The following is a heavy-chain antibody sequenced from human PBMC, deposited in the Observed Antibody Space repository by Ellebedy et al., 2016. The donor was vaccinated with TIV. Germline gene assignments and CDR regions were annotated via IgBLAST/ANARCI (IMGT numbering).Heavy chain of an antibody. CDR2: ISHTGSRT. D-gene: IGHD1-26*01. Sequence: PGGSLRLSCAASGFTFNSYAMSWVRQAPGKGLEWVSTISHTGSRTYYANSVEGRFIISRDNSKRTLYLQKNRLRAEDTAVYYCARASSGSYDYWGQGTLVTVSS. V-gene: IGHV3-23*01. CDR1: GFTFNSYA. J-gene: IGHJ4*02. CDR3: ARASSGSYDY.